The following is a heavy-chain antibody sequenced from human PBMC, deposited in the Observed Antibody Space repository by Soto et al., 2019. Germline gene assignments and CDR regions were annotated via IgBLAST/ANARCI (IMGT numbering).Heavy chain of an antibody. CDR1: GFTFSSYA. CDR3: AKDRNGRYSSYYFDY. D-gene: IGHD6-13*01. Sequence: EVQLLESGGGLVQPGGSLRLSCAASGFTFSSYAMSWVRQAPGKGMEWVSAISGSGGSTYYADSVQGRFTISRDNSKNTLYPHIKSLRSEDTAGYYRAKDRNGRYSSYYFDYWGQGTLVTVSS. J-gene: IGHJ4*02. CDR2: ISGSGGST. V-gene: IGHV3-23*01.